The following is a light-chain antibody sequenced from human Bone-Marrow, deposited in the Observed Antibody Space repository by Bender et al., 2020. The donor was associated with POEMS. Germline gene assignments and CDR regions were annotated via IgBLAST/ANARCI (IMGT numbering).Light chain of an antibody. V-gene: IGLV2-8*01. CDR3: SSYAGTNVYV. Sequence: QAALTQPASVSESAGQSVTISCTGSSSDVGGYDYVSWYQQYPGKAPKLMIYEVTERPSGVPDRFSGSKSGNTASLTVSGLQAEDEADYYCSSYAGTNVYVFGTGTKVTVL. CDR1: SSDVGGYDY. CDR2: EVT. J-gene: IGLJ1*01.